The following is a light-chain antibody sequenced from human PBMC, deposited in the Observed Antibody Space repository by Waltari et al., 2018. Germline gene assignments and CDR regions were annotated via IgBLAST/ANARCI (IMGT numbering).Light chain of an antibody. J-gene: IGLJ3*02. CDR2: AVS. CDR3: CSYARSKVGL. CDR1: ILPVGTFTL. Sequence: QSALTQPASISGSPGQSITISCPGPILPVGTFTLVSWYQHPPGKPPKLMIFAVSQRPSGISDRFSGSKSGNTASLTISGLQAEDEANYYCCSYARSKVGLCGGGTKLTVL. V-gene: IGLV2-23*02.